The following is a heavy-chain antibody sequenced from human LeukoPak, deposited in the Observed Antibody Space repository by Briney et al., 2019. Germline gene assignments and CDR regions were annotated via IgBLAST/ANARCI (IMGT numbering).Heavy chain of an antibody. CDR3: AREHSVPAAIQYYGMDV. J-gene: IGHJ6*02. Sequence: ASVKVSCKASGYTFTVCYMHWVRQAPGQGLEWMGWINPNSGGTNYAQKFQGRVTMTRDTSISTAYMELSRLRSDDTAVYYCAREHSVPAAIQYYGMDVWGQETTVTVSS. CDR2: INPNSGGT. CDR1: GYTFTVCY. D-gene: IGHD2-2*01. V-gene: IGHV1-2*02.